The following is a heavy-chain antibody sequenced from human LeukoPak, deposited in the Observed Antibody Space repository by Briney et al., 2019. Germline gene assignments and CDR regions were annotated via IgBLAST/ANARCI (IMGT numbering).Heavy chain of an antibody. J-gene: IGHJ4*02. V-gene: IGHV3-21*01. Sequence: GGSLSLSCAASGFTFSSYSMNWVRQAPGKGLEWLSSISSSSSYIYYADSVKGRFTISRDNAKNSLYLQMNSLRAEDTAVYYCARDLLNNDYGDQNGDYWGQGTLVTVSS. CDR2: ISSSSSYI. CDR3: ARDLLNNDYGDQNGDY. CDR1: GFTFSSYS. D-gene: IGHD4-17*01.